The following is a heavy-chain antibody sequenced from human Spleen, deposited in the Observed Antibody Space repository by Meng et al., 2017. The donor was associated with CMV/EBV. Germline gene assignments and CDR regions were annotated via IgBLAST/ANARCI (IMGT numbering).Heavy chain of an antibody. Sequence: SGYYWSWIRQPPGKGLEWVAEINHSGGTNYNPSLKSRVTISVDTSKNQFSLKLSSVTAADTAVYYCASSRRYYYDSSGWNYGMDVWGQGTTVTVSS. CDR1: SGYY. D-gene: IGHD3-22*01. CDR3: ASSRRYYYDSSGWNYGMDV. J-gene: IGHJ6*02. V-gene: IGHV4-34*01. CDR2: INHSGGT.